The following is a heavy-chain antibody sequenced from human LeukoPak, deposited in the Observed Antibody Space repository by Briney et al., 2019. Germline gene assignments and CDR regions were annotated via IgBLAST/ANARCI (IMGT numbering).Heavy chain of an antibody. V-gene: IGHV4-59*01. CDR1: GGSISSYH. CDR2: INYSGTT. CDR3: ARGGYYGSGNDFRFDP. D-gene: IGHD3-10*01. Sequence: SETLSLTCTVSGGSISSYHWSWIRQTPGRELEWIGYINYSGTTNYRPSLKSRVTMSVDTSKNELSLNLSSVTAADTAVYYCARGGYYGSGNDFRFDPWGQGTLVTVSS. J-gene: IGHJ5*02.